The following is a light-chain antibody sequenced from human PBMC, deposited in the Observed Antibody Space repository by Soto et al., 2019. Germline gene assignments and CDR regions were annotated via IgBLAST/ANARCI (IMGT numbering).Light chain of an antibody. J-gene: IGKJ2*01. Sequence: EIVLTQSPGTLSLSPGERATLSCRASQSVSSSYLAWYQQQPGQAPRLLIYGASSRATGIPDRFSGRGSGTDFIITISRLEPDDVAVYYCQQYGSSPPYTFGQGTKLEIK. CDR3: QQYGSSPPYT. CDR2: GAS. CDR1: QSVSSSY. V-gene: IGKV3-20*01.